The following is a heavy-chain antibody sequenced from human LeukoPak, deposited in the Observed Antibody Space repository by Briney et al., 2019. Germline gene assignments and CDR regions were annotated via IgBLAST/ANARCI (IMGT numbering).Heavy chain of an antibody. Sequence: GGSLRLSCAASGFTFSSYAMSWVRQAPGKGLEWVSAISGSGGSTYYADSVKGRFTISRDNSKNTLYLQMNSLRAEDTAVYYCAKDGYCSGGSCYSLVSGYWGQGTLVTVPS. CDR1: GFTFSSYA. CDR2: ISGSGGST. D-gene: IGHD2-15*01. J-gene: IGHJ4*02. V-gene: IGHV3-23*01. CDR3: AKDGYCSGGSCYSLVSGY.